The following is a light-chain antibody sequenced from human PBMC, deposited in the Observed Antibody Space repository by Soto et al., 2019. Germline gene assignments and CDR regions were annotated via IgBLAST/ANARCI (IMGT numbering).Light chain of an antibody. J-gene: IGLJ2*01. CDR3: QSYDISLSGVV. V-gene: IGLV1-40*01. CDR2: GNR. CDR1: SSNIGAGYN. Sequence: QSVLTQPPSVSGAPGQRVTISCTGSSSNIGAGYNVHWYRHLPGTAPKVLIYGNRHRPSGVPDRFSGSKSGTSASLAITGLQADDEADYYCQSYDISLSGVVFGGGTKLTVL.